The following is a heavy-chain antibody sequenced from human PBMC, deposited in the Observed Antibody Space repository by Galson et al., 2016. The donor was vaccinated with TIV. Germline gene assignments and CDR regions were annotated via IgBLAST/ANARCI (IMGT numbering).Heavy chain of an antibody. J-gene: IGHJ4*02. V-gene: IGHV3-15*01. D-gene: IGHD2-15*01. CDR3: TTELGYCSGGYCYYFDY. CDR2: IKSNFDGGTT. Sequence: RQAPGKGLEWVGRIKSNFDGGTTDYAEPVKGRFTISRHDSKNTLFLQMNRLKTEDTAVYYCTTELGYCSGGYCYYFDYWGQGTLVTVSS.